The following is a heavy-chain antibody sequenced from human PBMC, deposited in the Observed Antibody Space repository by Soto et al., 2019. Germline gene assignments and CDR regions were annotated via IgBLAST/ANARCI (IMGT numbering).Heavy chain of an antibody. CDR3: ARAPGQLYWFDP. D-gene: IGHD6-13*01. CDR2: IYHSGST. J-gene: IGHJ5*02. V-gene: IGHV4-30-2*01. CDR1: GGSISSGGYP. Sequence: SETLSLTCAVSGGSISSGGYPWSWIRQPPGKGLEWIGYIYHSGSTYYNPSLKSRVTISVDRSKNQFSLKLSSVTAADTAVYYCARAPGQLYWFDPWGQGTLVTVSS.